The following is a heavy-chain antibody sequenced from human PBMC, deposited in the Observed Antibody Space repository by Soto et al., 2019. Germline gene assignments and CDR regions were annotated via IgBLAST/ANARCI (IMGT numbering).Heavy chain of an antibody. J-gene: IGHJ4*02. Sequence: EVQLLESGGGLVQPGGSLRLSCAASGLTFSSYAMNWVRQAPGKGLEWVSGISGSGGTTYYADSVKGRFTISRDNSKNTLYLQMKSLRAEDAAVHYWAEETSNSGCFDYWGQGTLVTVSS. CDR2: ISGSGGTT. D-gene: IGHD6-19*01. CDR3: AEETSNSGCFDY. V-gene: IGHV3-23*01. CDR1: GLTFSSYA.